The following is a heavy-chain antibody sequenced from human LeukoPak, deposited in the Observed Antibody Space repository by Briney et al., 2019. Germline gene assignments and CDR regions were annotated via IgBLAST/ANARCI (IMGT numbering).Heavy chain of an antibody. D-gene: IGHD3-22*01. CDR3: AIMHGYYDGTGYWVQ. V-gene: IGHV3-23*01. J-gene: IGHJ1*01. CDR2: ITTNGGRT. Sequence: GGSLRLSCAASGFTFASYGMSWDRQAPGKGLECVSFITTNGGRTSYADSVEGRFTISRDNPRNTLYMQMNSLRDEDTAVYYCAIMHGYYDGTGYWVQWGQGTLVTVSS. CDR1: GFTFASYG.